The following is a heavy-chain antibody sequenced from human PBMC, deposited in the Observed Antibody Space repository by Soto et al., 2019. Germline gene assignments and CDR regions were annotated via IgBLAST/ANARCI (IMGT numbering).Heavy chain of an antibody. V-gene: IGHV3-74*01. CDR2: IKGDGSRI. CDR3: ARGLPGYYGKDV. J-gene: IGHJ6*01. CDR1: GFTFSNYW. Sequence: EVQLVESGGGLVQPGGSLRLSCAASGFTFSNYWIHWVRQAPGKGLVWVSRIKGDGSRIDYADSVKGRFIISRDNAKNTVYVQMNSQGDEDAAVYYCARGLPGYYGKDVWGQGSTVTVSS. D-gene: IGHD4-17*01.